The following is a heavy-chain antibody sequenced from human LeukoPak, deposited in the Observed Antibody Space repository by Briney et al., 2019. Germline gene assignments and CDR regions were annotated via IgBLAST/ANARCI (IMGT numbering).Heavy chain of an antibody. J-gene: IGHJ6*02. CDR2: ISPNSGNK. V-gene: IGHV1-18*01. CDR1: GYSFTAYT. Sequence: GASVKASCKASGYSFTAYTITWVRQAPGQGLEWMGWISPNSGNKNYAQKFQGRVTMTTDTSTRTAYMELRSLRSDDTAVYYCARRSSGWDYQYYYGLDVWGQGTTVTVSS. D-gene: IGHD6-19*01. CDR3: ARRSSGWDYQYYYGLDV.